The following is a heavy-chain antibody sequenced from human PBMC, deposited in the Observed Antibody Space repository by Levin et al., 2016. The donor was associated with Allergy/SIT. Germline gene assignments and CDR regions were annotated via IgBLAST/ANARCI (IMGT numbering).Heavy chain of an antibody. CDR2: IIPILGIA. CDR3: ARGGIGIQLWSVHK. Sequence: SVKVSCKASGGTFSTYTISWVRQAPGQGLEWMGRIIPILGIANYAQKFQGRVTITADESTSTAYMELSSLRSEDTAVYYCARGGIGIQLWSVHKWGQGTLVTVSS. D-gene: IGHD5-18*01. J-gene: IGHJ4*02. CDR1: GGTFSTYT. V-gene: IGHV1-69*02.